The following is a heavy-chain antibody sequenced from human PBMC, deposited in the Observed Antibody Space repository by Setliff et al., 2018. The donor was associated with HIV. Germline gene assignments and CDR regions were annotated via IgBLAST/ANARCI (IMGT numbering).Heavy chain of an antibody. V-gene: IGHV4-61*09. J-gene: IGHJ6*03. Sequence: PSETLSLTCDVYGGSIRRGSYYWNWIRQSPGEGLEWIGHISSSGSTNYNPSLKNRVTLSLDTSKNQFSVKLRSVFAADTAVYYCARLEPNYYYYYMDVWGKGTTVTVSS. D-gene: IGHD1-1*01. CDR2: ISSSGST. CDR3: ARLEPNYYYYYMDV. CDR1: GGSIRRGSYY.